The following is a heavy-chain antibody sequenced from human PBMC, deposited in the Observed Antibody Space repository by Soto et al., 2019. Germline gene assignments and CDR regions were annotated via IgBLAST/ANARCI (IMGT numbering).Heavy chain of an antibody. V-gene: IGHV3-30*18. CDR1: GFTFSSYG. CDR3: AKVEDLSRAVAGTGGAFDI. Sequence: QVQLVESGGGVVQPGRSLRLSCAASGFTFSSYGMHWVRQAPGKGLEWVAVISYDGSNKYYADSVKGRFTISRDNSKNTLYLQMNLLRAEDTAVDYCAKVEDLSRAVAGTGGAFDIWGQGTMVTVSS. CDR2: ISYDGSNK. J-gene: IGHJ3*02. D-gene: IGHD6-19*01.